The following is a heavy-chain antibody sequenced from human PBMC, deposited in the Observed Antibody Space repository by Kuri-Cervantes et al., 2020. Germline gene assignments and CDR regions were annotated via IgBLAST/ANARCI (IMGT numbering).Heavy chain of an antibody. Sequence: GESLKISCEASGFTFSSYGMHWVRQAPGKGLEWVAVIWYDGSNKYYADSVKGRFTISRDNSKNSLYLQMNSLRAEDTALYYCAKDMEYSLSSGCNSDYWGQGILVTVSS. CDR1: GFTFSSYG. D-gene: IGHD3-22*01. V-gene: IGHV3-30*02. J-gene: IGHJ4*02. CDR3: AKDMEYSLSSGCNSDY. CDR2: IWYDGSNK.